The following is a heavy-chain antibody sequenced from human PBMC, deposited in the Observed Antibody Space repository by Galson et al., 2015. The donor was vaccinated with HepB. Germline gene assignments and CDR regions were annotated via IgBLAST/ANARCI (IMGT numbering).Heavy chain of an antibody. V-gene: IGHV3-23*01. CDR3: AKCNIPSGNFYPLGDPYFDS. Sequence: SLRLSCAASGFTFSSYGMFWVRQAPGKGLEWLSAISGTGDHTYYADSVKGRFTTSRDNSQNTVYLQMSGLGAEETALYYCAKCNIPSGNFYPLGDPYFDSWGQGALVTVSS. D-gene: IGHD3-10*01. CDR1: GFTFSSYG. CDR2: ISGTGDHT. J-gene: IGHJ4*02.